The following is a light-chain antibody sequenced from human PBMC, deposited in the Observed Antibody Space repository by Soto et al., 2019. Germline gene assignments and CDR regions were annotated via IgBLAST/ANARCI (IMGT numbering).Light chain of an antibody. CDR3: SANTTTRTLV. CDR1: NRHVGSYTL. CDR2: EVR. V-gene: IGLV2-14*01. J-gene: IGLJ3*02. Sequence: QSFLTQPASVSGTPGRSMNITCTGTNRHVGSYTLVSWYQQSPGVAPKLIISEVRNRPSGISYCFTGSKPGNTASLTNSGLQAEDEADYVCSANTTTRTLVFGGGTKVTV.